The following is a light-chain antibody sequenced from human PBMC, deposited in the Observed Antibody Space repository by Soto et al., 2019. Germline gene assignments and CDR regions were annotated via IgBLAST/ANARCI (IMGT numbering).Light chain of an antibody. CDR2: NNN. CDR3: VAWDDSLNGLV. V-gene: IGLV1-44*01. Sequence: QAVLTQPPSASGTPGQRVTISCSGSSSNIGSNTVNWYQQLPGTAPKLLIYNNNQRPSGVPDRSSGSKSGTSASLAISGLQTEDEADYNCVAWDDSLNGLVFGTGTKVTLL. CDR1: SSNIGSNT. J-gene: IGLJ1*01.